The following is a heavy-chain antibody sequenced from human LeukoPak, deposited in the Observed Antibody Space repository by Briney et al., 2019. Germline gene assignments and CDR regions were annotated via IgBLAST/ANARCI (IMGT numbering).Heavy chain of an antibody. CDR1: GITFSDYG. CDR2: VRYDATNK. Sequence: GGSLRLSCVASGITFSDYGVHWVRQAPGKGLEWVAFVRYDATNKYYADSVKGRFTISRDNAKNTLYLQMNSLRAEDTAVYYCARGRSGWYWVWFDPWGQGTLVTVSS. J-gene: IGHJ5*02. CDR3: ARGRSGWYWVWFDP. V-gene: IGHV3-30*02. D-gene: IGHD6-19*01.